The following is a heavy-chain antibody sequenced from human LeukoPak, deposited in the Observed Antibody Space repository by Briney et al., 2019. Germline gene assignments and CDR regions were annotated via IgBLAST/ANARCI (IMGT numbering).Heavy chain of an antibody. CDR1: GFTFSSYG. D-gene: IGHD4-23*01. V-gene: IGHV3-30*03. J-gene: IGHJ4*02. CDR3: ASLDDYGGSFDY. CDR2: ISYDGSNK. Sequence: GRSLRLSCAASGFTFSSYGMHWVRQAPGKGLEWVAVISYDGSNKYYADSVKGRFTISRDNSKNTLYLQMNSLRAEDTAVYYCASLDDYGGSFDYWGQGTLVTVSS.